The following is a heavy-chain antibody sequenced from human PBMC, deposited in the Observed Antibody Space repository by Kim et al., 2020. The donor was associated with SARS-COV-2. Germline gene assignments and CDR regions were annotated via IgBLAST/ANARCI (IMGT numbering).Heavy chain of an antibody. CDR3: ARVITTFGVVTNGMDV. CDR2: IYYSGIT. V-gene: IGHV4-31*03. Sequence: SETLSLTCTVSGGSISSGGYYWSWIRQHPGKGLEWIGYIYYSGITYYKLSLKSRVTILVDTSKNQFSLKLSSVTAADTAVYYCARVITTFGVVTNGMDVWGQGTTCTVS. D-gene: IGHD3-3*01. J-gene: IGHJ6*02. CDR1: GGSISSGGYY.